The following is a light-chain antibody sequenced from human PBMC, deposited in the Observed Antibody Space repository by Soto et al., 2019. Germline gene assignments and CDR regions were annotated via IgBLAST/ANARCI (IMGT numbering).Light chain of an antibody. Sequence: QSVLTQPPSVSGAPGQRVTISCTGSSSNIGAGYDVHWYQQLPGTAPKLLIYGNSNRPSGVPDRFSGSKSGTSASLAITGCQAEDEADSYCQSYDSSLSGHVVFGGGTKLTVL. CDR2: GNS. V-gene: IGLV1-40*01. J-gene: IGLJ2*01. CDR1: SSNIGAGYD. CDR3: QSYDSSLSGHVV.